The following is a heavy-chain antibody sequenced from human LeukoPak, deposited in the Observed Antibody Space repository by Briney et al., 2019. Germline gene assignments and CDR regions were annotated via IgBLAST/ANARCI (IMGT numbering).Heavy chain of an antibody. CDR2: ISSSSSTI. J-gene: IGHJ4*02. Sequence: GGSLRLSCAASGFTFSTYSMNWVRQAPGKGPEWVSYISSSSSTICYADSVKGRFTISRDTAKNSLYLQMNSLRAEDTAVYYCARDQYGDYALDYWGQGTLVTVSS. D-gene: IGHD4-17*01. CDR3: ARDQYGDYALDY. CDR1: GFTFSTYS. V-gene: IGHV3-48*04.